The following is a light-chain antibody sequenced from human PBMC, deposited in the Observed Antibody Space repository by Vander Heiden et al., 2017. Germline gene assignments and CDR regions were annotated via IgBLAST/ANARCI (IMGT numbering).Light chain of an antibody. V-gene: IGKV1-33*01. CDR1: QDITNY. J-gene: IGKJ2*01. Sequence: DIQMTQSPSSLSASVGDRVTITCQASQDITNYLNWYQQKPGKAPKRLIYRASNLETGVPSRFSGSGSGTDFTFTISSLQPEDSGTYYCQQYDNLPMYTFGQGTKLEIK. CDR2: RAS. CDR3: QQYDNLPMYT.